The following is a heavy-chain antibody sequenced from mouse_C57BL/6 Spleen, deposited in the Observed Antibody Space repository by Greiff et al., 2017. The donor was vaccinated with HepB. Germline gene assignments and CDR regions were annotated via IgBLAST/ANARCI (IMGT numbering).Heavy chain of an antibody. J-gene: IGHJ3*01. D-gene: IGHD3-2*02. Sequence: QVHVKQSGAELVRPGTSVKMSCKASGYTFTNYWIGWAKQRPGHGLEWIGDIYPGGGYTNYNEKFKGKATLTADKSSSTAYMQFSSLTSEDSAIYYCASDSSGSWFAYWGQGTLVTVSA. CDR1: GYTFTNYW. CDR2: IYPGGGYT. V-gene: IGHV1-63*01. CDR3: ASDSSGSWFAY.